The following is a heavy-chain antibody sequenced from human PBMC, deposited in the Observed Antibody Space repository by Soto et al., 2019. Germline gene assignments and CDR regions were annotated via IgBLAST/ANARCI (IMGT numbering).Heavy chain of an antibody. CDR3: AKDLKVYATPVDY. CDR1: GFTFSSYA. D-gene: IGHD2-8*01. Sequence: GGSLRLSCAASGFTFSSYAMSWVRQAPGKGLEWVSAISGSGGSTYYADSVKGWFTISRDNSKNTLCLQMNSLRAEDTAVYYRAKDLKVYATPVDYWGQGTLVTVSS. V-gene: IGHV3-23*01. CDR2: ISGSGGST. J-gene: IGHJ4*02.